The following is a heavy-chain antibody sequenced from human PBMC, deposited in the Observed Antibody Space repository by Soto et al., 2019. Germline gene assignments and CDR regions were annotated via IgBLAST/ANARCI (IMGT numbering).Heavy chain of an antibody. CDR1: GYTFTDQY. J-gene: IGHJ4*02. CDR2: INHNSGDT. CDR3: ARGKLERLESVDY. V-gene: IGHV1-2*04. Sequence: ASVKVSCKASGYTFTDQYIHWVRQAPGQGLEWMGWINHNSGDTKNAQKFQGWVAMTRDTSTSTAYMELSRLTSDDTAVYYCARGKLERLESVDYWGQGTLVTVSS. D-gene: IGHD1-1*01.